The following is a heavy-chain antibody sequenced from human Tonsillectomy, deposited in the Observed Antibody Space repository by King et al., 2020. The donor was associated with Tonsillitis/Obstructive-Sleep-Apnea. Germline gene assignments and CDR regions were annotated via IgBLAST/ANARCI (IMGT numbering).Heavy chain of an antibody. Sequence: VQLVESGAEVKKPGESLKISCKGSGYSFTSYWIGWVRHMPGKGLEWMGIFYPGDACTRYSPSFQFQVAISADKSISTAYLQWSSLKASDTAMYYCARRFRDYGDYGAFDIWGQGTMVTVSS. J-gene: IGHJ3*02. CDR3: ARRFRDYGDYGAFDI. D-gene: IGHD4-17*01. V-gene: IGHV5-51*01. CDR1: GYSFTSYW. CDR2: FYPGDACT.